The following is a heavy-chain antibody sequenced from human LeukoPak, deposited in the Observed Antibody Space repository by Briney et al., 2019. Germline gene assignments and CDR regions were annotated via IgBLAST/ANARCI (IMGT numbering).Heavy chain of an antibody. Sequence: GGSLRLSCAASGFTFSSYWMSWVRQAPGKGLEWVANINEDRSKKYYVDSVKGRLTISRDNAEKSLYLHMDSLRGEDTAVYYCTRDVASSTYHFDSSGLLDYWGQGTLVTVSS. CDR3: TRDVASSTYHFDSSGLLDY. J-gene: IGHJ4*02. CDR1: GFTFSSYW. V-gene: IGHV3-7*01. CDR2: INEDRSKK. D-gene: IGHD3-22*01.